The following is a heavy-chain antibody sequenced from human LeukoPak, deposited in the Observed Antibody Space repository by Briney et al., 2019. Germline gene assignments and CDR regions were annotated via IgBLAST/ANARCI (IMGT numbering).Heavy chain of an antibody. D-gene: IGHD2-2*01. Sequence: ASVKVSCKASGYTFTGYYMHWVRQAPGQGLEWMGWINPNSGGTNYAQKFQGRVTMTRDTSISTAYMELSRLRSDDTAVYYCARGWVYCSSTSRPYYYYYMDVWGKGTTVTVSS. V-gene: IGHV1-2*02. J-gene: IGHJ6*03. CDR2: INPNSGGT. CDR3: ARGWVYCSSTSRPYYYYYMDV. CDR1: GYTFTGYY.